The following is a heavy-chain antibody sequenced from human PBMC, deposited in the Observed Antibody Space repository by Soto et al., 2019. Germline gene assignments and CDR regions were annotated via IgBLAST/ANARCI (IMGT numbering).Heavy chain of an antibody. CDR1: GFTVTRNY. D-gene: IGHD3-10*01. V-gene: IGHV3-53*02. J-gene: IGHJ4*02. CDR3: ATGGSKRVRGAIVEVFHLEF. Sequence: ELQLVESGGGLIQPGGSLRLSCAASGFTVTRNYMTWVRLAPGKGLECVSTIHTGGKTFYTDSVKGRFTVSRDASKNTVDLQMNTLSVDDTAVYYCATGGSKRVRGAIVEVFHLEFWGRGTVVTVSS. CDR2: IHTGGKT.